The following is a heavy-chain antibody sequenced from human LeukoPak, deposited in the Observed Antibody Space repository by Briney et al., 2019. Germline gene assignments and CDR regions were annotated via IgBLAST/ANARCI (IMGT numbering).Heavy chain of an antibody. CDR2: ISGSGGSR. D-gene: IGHD3-10*02. J-gene: IGHJ2*01. V-gene: IGHV3-23*01. Sequence: GGSLRLSCAASGFTFNNFAMSWVRQAPEKGLERVAAISGSGGSRYHADSIQGRFTISRDNSNNTLYLQMKSLRVDDTAVYYCARDTYRYYSVSDRYFDLWGRGTLVAVSS. CDR3: ARDTYRYYSVSDRYFDL. CDR1: GFTFNNFA.